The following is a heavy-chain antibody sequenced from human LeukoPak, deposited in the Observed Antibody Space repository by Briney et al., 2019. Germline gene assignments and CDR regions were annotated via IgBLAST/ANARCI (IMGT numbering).Heavy chain of an antibody. CDR3: ARGRGIERYYFDY. V-gene: IGHV4-34*01. CDR2: INHSGST. Sequence: SETLSLTCGVFGGSFTDYYWSWIRQPPGKGLEWIGEINHSGSTSYKPSLKSRVTISLGTSKNQFSLRLSSVTAADTAVYYCARGRGIERYYFDYWGQGTLVTASS. J-gene: IGHJ4*02. CDR1: GGSFTDYY. D-gene: IGHD1-26*01.